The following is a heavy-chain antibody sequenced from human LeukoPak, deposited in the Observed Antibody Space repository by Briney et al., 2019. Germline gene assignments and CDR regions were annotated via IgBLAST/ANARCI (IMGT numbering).Heavy chain of an antibody. D-gene: IGHD6-19*01. J-gene: IGHJ3*02. Sequence: SGGSLRLSCAASGFTFSSYSMNWVRQAPGKGLEWVSSISSSSSYIYYADSVKGRFTISRDNAKNSLYLQMNSLRAEDTAVYYCARRAVTKLGAFDIWGQGTMVTVSS. CDR2: ISSSSSYI. CDR1: GFTFSSYS. CDR3: ARRAVTKLGAFDI. V-gene: IGHV3-21*01.